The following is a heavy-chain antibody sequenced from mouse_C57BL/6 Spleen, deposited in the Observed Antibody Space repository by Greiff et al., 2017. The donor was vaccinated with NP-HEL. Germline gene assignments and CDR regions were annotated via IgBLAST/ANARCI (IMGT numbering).Heavy chain of an antibody. J-gene: IGHJ4*01. CDR2: INPGSGGT. V-gene: IGHV1-54*01. Sequence: QVQLQQSGAELVRPGTSVKVSCKASGYAFTNYLIEWVKQRPGQGLEWIGVINPGSGGTNYNEKFKGKATMTADQSSSTAYMQLSSLTSEDSAVYFCARGFYGSSPGDYWGQGTSVTVSS. CDR3: ARGFYGSSPGDY. D-gene: IGHD1-1*01. CDR1: GYAFTNYL.